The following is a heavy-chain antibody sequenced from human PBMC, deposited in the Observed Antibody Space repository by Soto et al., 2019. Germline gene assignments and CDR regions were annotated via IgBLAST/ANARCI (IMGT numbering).Heavy chain of an antibody. CDR3: AKDGAIAAADYFFDY. CDR1: GFTFSNHA. D-gene: IGHD6-13*01. CDR2: IASDGKDK. Sequence: AGGSLRLSCAASGFTFSNHAIHWVRQAPCKGLEWVAVIASDGKDKRYADSVKGRFTISRDNSKNTVYLQMNSLRGEDTAVYYCAKDGAIAAADYFFDYWGQGSLVTVSS. V-gene: IGHV3-30*18. J-gene: IGHJ4*02.